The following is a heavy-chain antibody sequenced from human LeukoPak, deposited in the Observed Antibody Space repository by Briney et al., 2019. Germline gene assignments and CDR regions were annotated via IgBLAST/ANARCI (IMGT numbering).Heavy chain of an antibody. Sequence: GGSLRLSCAASGFTFSSYAMHWVRQAPGKGLEWVAVISYDGSNKYYADSVKGRLTISRDNSKNTLYLQMNSLRAEDTAVYYCAREPIVVVVAATPFFDYWGQGTLVTVSS. CDR3: AREPIVVVVAATPFFDY. CDR1: GFTFSSYA. J-gene: IGHJ4*02. D-gene: IGHD2-15*01. CDR2: ISYDGSNK. V-gene: IGHV3-30-3*01.